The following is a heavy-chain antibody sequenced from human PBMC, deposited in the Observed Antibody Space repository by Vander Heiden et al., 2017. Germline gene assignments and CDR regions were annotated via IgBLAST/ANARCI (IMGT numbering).Heavy chain of an antibody. V-gene: IGHV3-49*03. CDR3: TRARITGIYFDY. D-gene: IGHD1-20*01. Sequence: EVQLVESGGGLVQPGRSRRLSCTASGFTFGDYAMSWFRQAPGKGLEWVGFIRSKAYDGTTEYAASVKGRFTISRDDSKSIAYLQMNSLKTEDTAVYYCTRARITGIYFDYWGQGTLVTVSS. CDR1: GFTFGDYA. CDR2: IRSKAYDGTT. J-gene: IGHJ4*02.